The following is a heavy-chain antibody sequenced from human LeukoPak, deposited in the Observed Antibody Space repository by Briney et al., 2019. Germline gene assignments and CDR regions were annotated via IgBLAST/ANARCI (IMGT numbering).Heavy chain of an antibody. CDR2: IKQDGSEK. Sequence: PGGSLRLSCAASGFTLSSSWMTWVRQAPGKGLEWVANIKQDGSEKNYVDSVKGRFTISRDNAKNSLYLQMNSLRAEDTAVYYCASPKMDSGSYWRAFDIWGHGTMVTVSS. V-gene: IGHV3-7*01. CDR3: ASPKMDSGSYWRAFDI. J-gene: IGHJ3*02. D-gene: IGHD1-26*01. CDR1: GFTLSSSW.